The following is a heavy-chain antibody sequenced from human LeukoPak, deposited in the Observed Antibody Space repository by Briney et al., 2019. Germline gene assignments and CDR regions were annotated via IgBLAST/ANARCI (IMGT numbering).Heavy chain of an antibody. CDR2: ISAYNGNT. CDR3: ARESVDYFDY. V-gene: IGHV1-18*04. J-gene: IGHJ4*02. Sequence: GASVKVSCKASGYTFTGYYMHWVRQAPGQGLEWMGWISAYNGNTNYAQKLQGRVTMTTDTSTSTAYMELRSLRSDDTAVYYCARESVDYFDYWGQGTLVTVSS. CDR1: GYTFTGYY.